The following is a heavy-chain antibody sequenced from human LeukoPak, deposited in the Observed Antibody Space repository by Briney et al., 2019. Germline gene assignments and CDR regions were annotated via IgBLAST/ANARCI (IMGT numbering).Heavy chain of an antibody. J-gene: IGHJ4*02. Sequence: AGGSLRLSCSASGFIFSTYTMYWVRQAPGKGLEWVANIKQDGSEKYYVDSVKGRFTISRDNVKNSLYLQMNSLRAEDTAVYYCATDTAGHDYWGQGTLVTVSS. V-gene: IGHV3-7*03. CDR2: IKQDGSEK. D-gene: IGHD6-13*01. CDR3: ATDTAGHDY. CDR1: GFIFSTYT.